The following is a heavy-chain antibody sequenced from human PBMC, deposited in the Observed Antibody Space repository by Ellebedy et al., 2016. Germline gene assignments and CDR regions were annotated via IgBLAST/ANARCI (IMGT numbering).Heavy chain of an antibody. CDR3: ARESYGSGINNWFDP. D-gene: IGHD3-10*01. V-gene: IGHV4-4*07. CDR2: IYTSGST. CDR1: GGSIRNYY. J-gene: IGHJ5*02. Sequence: SETLSLXXTVSGGSIRNYYWSWIRQPAGKGLEWIGRIYTSGSTNYNPSLKSRVTMSMDTSQNHFSLRLNSVTAADTAVYYCARESYGSGINNWFDPWGQGTLVTVSS.